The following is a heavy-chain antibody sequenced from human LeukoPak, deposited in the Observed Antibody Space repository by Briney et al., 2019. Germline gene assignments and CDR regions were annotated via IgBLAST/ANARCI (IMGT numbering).Heavy chain of an antibody. J-gene: IGHJ3*02. D-gene: IGHD3-9*01. CDR2: ISGSGGST. Sequence: GGSLRLSCAASGFTFSSYAMSWVRQAPGKGLEWVSAISGSGGSTYYADSVEGRFTISRDNSKNTLYLQMNSLRAEDTAVYYCAKDSGYFDWLSTGGDAFDIWGQGTMVTVSS. CDR1: GFTFSSYA. CDR3: AKDSGYFDWLSTGGDAFDI. V-gene: IGHV3-23*01.